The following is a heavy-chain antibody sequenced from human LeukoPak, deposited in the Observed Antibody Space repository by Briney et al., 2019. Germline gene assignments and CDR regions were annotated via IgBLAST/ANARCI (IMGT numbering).Heavy chain of an antibody. CDR3: ARVIREYSSSSGAFDI. D-gene: IGHD6-6*01. V-gene: IGHV4-59*01. J-gene: IGHJ3*02. Sequence: SETLSLTCTVSGGSISSYYWSWIRQPPGKGLEWIGYIYYSGSTNYNPSLKSRVTISVDTSKNQFSLKLSSVTAADTAVYYCARVIREYSSSSGAFDIWGQGTMVTVSS. CDR1: GGSISSYY. CDR2: IYYSGST.